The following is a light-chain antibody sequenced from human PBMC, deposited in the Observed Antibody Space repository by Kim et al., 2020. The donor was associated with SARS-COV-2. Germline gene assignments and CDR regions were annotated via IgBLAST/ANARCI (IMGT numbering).Light chain of an antibody. CDR1: QSVSSY. CDR3: QQRSNWPPIT. V-gene: IGKV3-11*01. CDR2: DAS. J-gene: IGKJ5*01. Sequence: PGARATLSCRASQSVSSYLAWYQQKPGQPPRLLIYDASNRATGIPARFSGSGSGTDFTLTISSLEPEDFAVYYCQQRSNWPPITFGQGTRLEIK.